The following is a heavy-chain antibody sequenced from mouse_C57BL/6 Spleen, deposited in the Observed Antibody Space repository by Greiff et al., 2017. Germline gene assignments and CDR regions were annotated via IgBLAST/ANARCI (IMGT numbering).Heavy chain of an antibody. CDR1: GFSLTSYG. V-gene: IGHV2-5*01. CDR2: IWRGGST. CDR3: AKNDYGSSLGAMDY. Sequence: QVQLKQSGPGLVQPSQSLSITCTVSGFSLTSYGVHWVRQSPGKGLEWLGVIWRGGSTDYNAAFMSRLTITKDNSKSQVFFKMNSLQADDTAIYYCAKNDYGSSLGAMDYWGQGTSVTVSS. J-gene: IGHJ4*01. D-gene: IGHD1-1*01.